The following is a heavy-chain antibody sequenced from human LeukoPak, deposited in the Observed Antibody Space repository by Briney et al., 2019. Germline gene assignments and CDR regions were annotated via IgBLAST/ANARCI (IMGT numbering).Heavy chain of an antibody. CDR2: ISAYNGNT. CDR1: GGTFSSYA. Sequence: ASVKVSCKASGGTFSSYAISWVRQAPGQGLEWMGWISAYNGNTNYAQKLQGRVTMTTDTSTSTAYMELRSLRSDDTAVYYCARDLRKQLVLWGQGTLVTVSS. V-gene: IGHV1-18*01. J-gene: IGHJ4*02. CDR3: ARDLRKQLVL. D-gene: IGHD6-13*01.